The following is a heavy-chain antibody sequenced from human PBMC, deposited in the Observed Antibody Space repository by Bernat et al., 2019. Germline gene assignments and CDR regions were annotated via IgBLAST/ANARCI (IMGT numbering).Heavy chain of an antibody. CDR3: ALLTNIAARGHWYFDL. Sequence: QITLKESGPTLVKPTQTLTLTCTFSGFSLSPSGVGVGWIRQPPGKALEWLALLNWDDDKRYSPSLKSRLTITKDTSKNQVVLTMTNMDPVDTATYYWALLTNIAARGHWYFDLWGRGTLVTVSA. CDR2: LNWDDDK. J-gene: IGHJ2*01. V-gene: IGHV2-5*02. D-gene: IGHD6-6*01. CDR1: GFSLSPSGVG.